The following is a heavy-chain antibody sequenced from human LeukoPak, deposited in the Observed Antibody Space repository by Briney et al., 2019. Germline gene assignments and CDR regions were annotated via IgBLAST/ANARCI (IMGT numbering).Heavy chain of an antibody. Sequence: GGSLRLSCAASGFTFSSYSMNWVRQAPGKGLEWVSSISSSSSYIYYADSVKGRFTISRDNAKNSLYLQMNSLRAEDTAVYYCASLSYQLLCETPNFDYWGQGTLVPVSS. V-gene: IGHV3-21*01. CDR2: ISSSSSYI. CDR3: ASLSYQLLCETPNFDY. D-gene: IGHD2-2*01. J-gene: IGHJ4*02. CDR1: GFTFSSYS.